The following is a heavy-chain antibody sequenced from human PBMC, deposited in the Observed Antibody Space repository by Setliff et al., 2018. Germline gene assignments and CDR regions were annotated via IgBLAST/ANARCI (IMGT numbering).Heavy chain of an antibody. D-gene: IGHD3-10*01. J-gene: IGHJ4*02. CDR1: GYSISSGYY. CDR2: IYHSGST. Sequence: SETLSPTCAVSGYSISSGYYWGWIRQPPGKGLEWIGSIYHSGSTYYNPSLKSRVTISVDTSRNQFSLKLSSVTAADTAVYYCARLRYYGSGSYLDYWGQGTLVTVSS. V-gene: IGHV4-38-2*01. CDR3: ARLRYYGSGSYLDY.